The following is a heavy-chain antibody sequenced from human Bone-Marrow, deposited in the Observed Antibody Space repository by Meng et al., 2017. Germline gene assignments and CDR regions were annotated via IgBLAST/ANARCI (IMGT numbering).Heavy chain of an antibody. D-gene: IGHD3-3*01. CDR1: GFNFGDYI. V-gene: IGHV3-74*01. Sequence: EVQLVESGGGLVQPGGSLRLPCGASGFNFGDYIMHWVRQSPGKGLEWISRIVSDGGITTYADSVKGRFTISRDNAKNTLYLEMNSLGAEDTAVYYCARDLGWVLFDYWGQGTLVTVSS. CDR3: ARDLGWVLFDY. CDR2: IVSDGGIT. J-gene: IGHJ4*02.